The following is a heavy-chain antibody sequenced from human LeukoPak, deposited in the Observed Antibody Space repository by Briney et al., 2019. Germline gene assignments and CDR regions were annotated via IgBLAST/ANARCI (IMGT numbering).Heavy chain of an antibody. CDR2: IGIAGDT. V-gene: IGHV3-13*01. CDR3: ARAPPYSSASWGYYGMDV. CDR1: GFTFSSYD. J-gene: IGHJ6*02. D-gene: IGHD6-6*01. Sequence: GGSLRLSCAASGFTFSSYDMHWVRQTTGKGLEWVSSIGIAGDTYYPGSVKGRFTISRENAKNSLYLQMNSLKAGDTAVYYCARAPPYSSASWGYYGMDVWGQGTTVTVSS.